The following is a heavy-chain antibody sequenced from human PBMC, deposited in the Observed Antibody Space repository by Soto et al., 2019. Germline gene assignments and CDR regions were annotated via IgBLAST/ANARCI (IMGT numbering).Heavy chain of an antibody. CDR2: ISYSGST. CDR1: DGSSGGGSDY. J-gene: IGHJ4*02. D-gene: IGHD1-7*01. Sequence: SETNCLTCTVADGSSGGGSDYWSWIHKPPGKGLEWIGFISYSGSTYYNASLKSRVTISVDTSKNQFSLNLSFVTAADTAVYYCATMGTPATGLYYFDYWGQGTLVTVSS. CDR3: ATMGTPATGLYYFDY. V-gene: IGHV4-30-4*01.